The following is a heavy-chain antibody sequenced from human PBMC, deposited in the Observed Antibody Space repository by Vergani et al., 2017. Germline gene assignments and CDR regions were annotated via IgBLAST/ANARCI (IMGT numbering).Heavy chain of an antibody. V-gene: IGHV1-69*01. J-gene: IGHJ4*02. Sequence: QVQLVQSGAEVKKPGSSVKVSCKASGGTFSSYAISWVRQAPGQGLEWMGGIIPIFGTANYAQKFQGRVTITADESTSTAYMELSSLRSEDPAVYYCARTQIRDYYGSGEDPEVYYFDYWGQGTLVTVSA. CDR1: GGTFSSYA. CDR3: ARTQIRDYYGSGEDPEVYYFDY. D-gene: IGHD3-10*01. CDR2: IIPIFGTA.